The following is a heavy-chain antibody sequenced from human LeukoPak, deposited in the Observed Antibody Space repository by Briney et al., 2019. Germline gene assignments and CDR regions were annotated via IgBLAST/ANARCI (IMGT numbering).Heavy chain of an antibody. V-gene: IGHV3-49*03. J-gene: IGHJ6*02. CDR3: TRVPALDNFWSGYYGMDV. CDR1: GFTFGDYA. CDR2: IRSKAYGGST. D-gene: IGHD3-3*01. Sequence: GGSLRLSCTASGFTFGDYAMSWFRQAPGKGLEWVGFIRSKAYGGSTEYAASVKGRFTISRDDSKSIAYLQMNSLKTEDTAVYYCTRVPALDNFWSGYYGMDVWGQGTTVTVSS.